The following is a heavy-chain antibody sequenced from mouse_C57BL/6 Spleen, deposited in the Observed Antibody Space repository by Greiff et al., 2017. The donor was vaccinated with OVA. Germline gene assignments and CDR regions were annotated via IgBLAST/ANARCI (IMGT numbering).Heavy chain of an antibody. D-gene: IGHD1-1*01. CDR2: ISYSGST. V-gene: IGHV3-1*01. CDR1: GYSITSGYD. J-gene: IGHJ4*01. Sequence: EVQLVESGPGMVKPSQSLSLTCTVTGYSITSGYDWHWIRHFPGNKLEWMGYISYSGSTNYNPSLKSRISITHDTSKNQFFLKLNSVTTEDTATYYCARGDYYGSSYGAMDYWGQGTSVTVSS. CDR3: ARGDYYGSSYGAMDY.